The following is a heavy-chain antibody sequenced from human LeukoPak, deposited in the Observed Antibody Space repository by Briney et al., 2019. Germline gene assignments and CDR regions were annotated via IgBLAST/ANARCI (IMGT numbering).Heavy chain of an antibody. CDR2: IRSDGSSE. V-gene: IGHV3-33*01. D-gene: IGHD2-15*01. Sequence: PGRSLRLSCAASCFTFSSYGTHWVRQAPGKGLEWVAVIRSDGSSEYYADSVKGRFIISRDNSKNTLYLQMNSLRAEDPAVYYCARYRSGGTCYVGLIWGQGTLVTVSS. CDR3: ARYRSGGTCYVGLI. J-gene: IGHJ4*02. CDR1: CFTFSSYG.